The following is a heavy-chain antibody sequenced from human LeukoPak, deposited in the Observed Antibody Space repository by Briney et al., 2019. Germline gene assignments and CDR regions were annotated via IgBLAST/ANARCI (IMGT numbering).Heavy chain of an antibody. V-gene: IGHV3-53*01. Sequence: GGSLRLSCAASGLTGSHNYVSWVRQAPGKGLEWVSAIHTSGDTRYADSVKGRFTISRDTSKNTLYLQINSLRVEDTAVYYCIVFGDSNHWGQGTLVTVSS. CDR3: IVFGDSNH. J-gene: IGHJ5*02. D-gene: IGHD4-17*01. CDR2: IHTSGDT. CDR1: GLTGSHNY.